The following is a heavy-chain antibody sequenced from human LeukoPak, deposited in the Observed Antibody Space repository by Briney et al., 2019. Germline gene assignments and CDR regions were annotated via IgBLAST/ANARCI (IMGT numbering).Heavy chain of an antibody. Sequence: PGGTLRLSCAASGFTFSSYGMSWVRQAPGKGLGWVSAISGSGGNTYYADSVKGRFTISRNNSKNTLYLQMNSLRAEDTAVYYCARHNRIVGATGIDYWGQGTLVTVSS. D-gene: IGHD1-26*01. CDR3: ARHNRIVGATGIDY. CDR1: GFTFSSYG. J-gene: IGHJ4*02. CDR2: ISGSGGNT. V-gene: IGHV3-23*01.